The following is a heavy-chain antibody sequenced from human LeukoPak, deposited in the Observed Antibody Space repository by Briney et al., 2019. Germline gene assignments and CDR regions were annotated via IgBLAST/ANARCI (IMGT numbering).Heavy chain of an antibody. D-gene: IGHD2-2*01. Sequence: PSETLSLTCTVSGGSISRYYWSWIRQPPGKGLEWIGYIYNNGRTYYNPSLKSRVTISVDTSKNLFSLKVSSVTAADAAVYYCARHAAFAEYQSHLTHFDYWGQGTLVTVSS. J-gene: IGHJ4*02. CDR2: IYNNGRT. CDR3: ARHAAFAEYQSHLTHFDY. V-gene: IGHV4-59*08. CDR1: GGSISRYY.